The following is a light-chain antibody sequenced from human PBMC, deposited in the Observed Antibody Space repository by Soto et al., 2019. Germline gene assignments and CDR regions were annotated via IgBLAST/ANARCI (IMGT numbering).Light chain of an antibody. Sequence: VLTQSPGTLSLSPGERTTLSCRASQNIRGNELAWYQQKPGQPPRLLIYRGSSRAPGIPDRFSGRGSGTEFTLTSARLEPEDFAVYDCQDYGTSAPWTFGQGTRVEIK. CDR3: QDYGTSAPWT. CDR2: RGS. CDR1: QNIRGNE. J-gene: IGKJ1*01. V-gene: IGKV3-20*01.